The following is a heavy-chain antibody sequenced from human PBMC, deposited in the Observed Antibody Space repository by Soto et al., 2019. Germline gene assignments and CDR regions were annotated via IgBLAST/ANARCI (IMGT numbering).Heavy chain of an antibody. V-gene: IGHV4-59*01. J-gene: IGHJ4*02. CDR1: GGSIISYY. CDR2: IYYSGST. D-gene: IGHD3-22*01. CDR3: ASRASYDSSGYYYDY. Sequence: SETLSLTCTASGGSIISYYWSWIRQPPGKGLKRIGYIYYSGSTNYNPSLKRRVTISVDTCKNQFSLKLSSVTAADTAVYYCASRASYDSSGYYYDYRRQGPLVTVSS.